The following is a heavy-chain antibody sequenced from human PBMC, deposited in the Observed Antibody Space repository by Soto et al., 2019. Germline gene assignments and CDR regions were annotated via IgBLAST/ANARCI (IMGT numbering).Heavy chain of an antibody. CDR3: ARDRLRGYDKSGFYA. CDR2: INTYTGNR. V-gene: IGHV1-18*01. Sequence: GASVKVSCKASGYSFRYYGIDWVRQAPGQGLEWMGWINTYTGNRNFAPKFEDRVTMTTATSTNTVYMELRSLRSDDTATYYCARDRLRGYDKSGFYAGGKGTRVTVST. D-gene: IGHD3-22*01. CDR1: GYSFRYYG. J-gene: IGHJ4*02.